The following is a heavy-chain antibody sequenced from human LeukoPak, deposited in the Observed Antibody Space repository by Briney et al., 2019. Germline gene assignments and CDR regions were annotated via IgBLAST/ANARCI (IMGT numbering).Heavy chain of an antibody. CDR1: GFTFSNYW. V-gene: IGHV3-7*03. D-gene: IGHD5-24*01. Sequence: PRGPLRLSCAAPGFTFSNYWMIWARQAPGKRMQWVGNIKQDGSEKRYADSVRGRFSISRDNAQTSLYLQMNSLKAEDTAVYYCARASDPWLQLTWGQGTLVAVSS. CDR3: ARASDPWLQLT. CDR2: IKQDGSEK. J-gene: IGHJ5*02.